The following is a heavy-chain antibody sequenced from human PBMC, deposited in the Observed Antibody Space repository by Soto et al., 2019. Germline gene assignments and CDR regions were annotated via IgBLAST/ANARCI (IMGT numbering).Heavy chain of an antibody. V-gene: IGHV3-11*01. D-gene: IGHD3-10*01. J-gene: IGHJ1*01. Sequence: QVQLVESGGGLVKPGGSLRLSCAASGFTFSDYYMSWIRQAPGKGLEWVSYISSSGPTMYYADSVKGRFTISRDNAKNSRERQMNSLRAEDTAVYYCAIAHGGEYFQHWGQGTLVTVSS. CDR1: GFTFSDYY. CDR2: ISSSGPTM. CDR3: AIAHGGEYFQH.